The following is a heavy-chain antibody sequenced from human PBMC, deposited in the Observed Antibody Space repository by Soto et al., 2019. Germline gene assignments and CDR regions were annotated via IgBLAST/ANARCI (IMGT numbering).Heavy chain of an antibody. D-gene: IGHD2-2*01. Sequence: ETLSLTCTVSGDSVSSGSYYWSWIRQPPGKGLEWIGYIYYSGNTNYNPSLKSRVTISVDTSKNQFSLKLSSVTAADTAVYYCARVPLTCCSSTSCHPGGMDVWGQGTTVTVSS. CDR1: GDSVSSGSYY. CDR3: ARVPLTCCSSTSCHPGGMDV. CDR2: IYYSGNT. V-gene: IGHV4-61*01. J-gene: IGHJ6*02.